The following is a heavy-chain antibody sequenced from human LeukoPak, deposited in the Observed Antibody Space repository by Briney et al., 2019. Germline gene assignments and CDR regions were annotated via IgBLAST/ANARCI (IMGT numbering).Heavy chain of an antibody. CDR1: GFTVSSNY. CDR3: ARIVAGGAFDI. V-gene: IGHV3-66*01. CDR2: IYSGGST. D-gene: IGHD1-26*01. J-gene: IGHJ3*02. Sequence: GGSLKLSCAASGFTVSSNYMTWVRQAPGKGLEWVSVIYSGGSTYYADSVKGRFTISRDNSKNTLYLQMNSLRAEDTAVYYCARIVAGGAFDIWGQGTMVTVSS.